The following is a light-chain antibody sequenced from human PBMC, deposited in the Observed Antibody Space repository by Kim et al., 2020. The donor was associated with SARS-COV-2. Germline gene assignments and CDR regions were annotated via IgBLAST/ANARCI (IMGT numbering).Light chain of an antibody. CDR3: QAWDTSTAYV. J-gene: IGLJ1*01. CDR2: HDT. Sequence: VAPGQAASHPCSGHKLWVKYACRYQQKPGQSPVLVIYHDTKRPSGIPERFSGSNSGNTATLTISGTQAMDEADYYCQAWDTSTAYVFGTGTKVTVL. V-gene: IGLV3-1*01. CDR1: KLWVKY.